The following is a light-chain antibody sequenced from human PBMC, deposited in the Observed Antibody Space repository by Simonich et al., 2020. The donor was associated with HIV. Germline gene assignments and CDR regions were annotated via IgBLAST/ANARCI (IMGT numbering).Light chain of an antibody. CDR1: SGSIASNY. CDR3: QSYDSSNQV. Sequence: NFMLTQPHSVSESPGKTVTISCTRSSGSIASNYVQWYQQRPGSAPTTVIYEDNQRPSVVPDRFSGSIDSSSNSASLTISGLKTEDEADSYCQSYDSSNQVFGGGTKLTVL. V-gene: IGLV6-57*03. J-gene: IGLJ2*01. CDR2: EDN.